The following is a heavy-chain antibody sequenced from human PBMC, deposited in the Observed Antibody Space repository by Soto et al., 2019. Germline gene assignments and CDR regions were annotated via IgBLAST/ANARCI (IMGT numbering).Heavy chain of an antibody. CDR2: ISYDGSNK. J-gene: IGHJ6*02. CDR3: AKENYDLNGMDV. D-gene: IGHD3-3*01. CDR1: GFTFSSYG. Sequence: QVQLVESGGGVVQPGRSLRLSCAASGFTFSSYGMHWVRQAPGKGLEWVAVISYDGSNKYYADSVKGRFTISRDNSKNTLYLQMNSLRAEDTAVYYCAKENYDLNGMDVWGQGTRVTVSS. V-gene: IGHV3-30*18.